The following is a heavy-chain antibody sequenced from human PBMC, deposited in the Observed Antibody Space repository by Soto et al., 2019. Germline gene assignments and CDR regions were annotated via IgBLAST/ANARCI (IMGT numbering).Heavy chain of an antibody. J-gene: IGHJ6*02. CDR3: ATPDYVYYYGMDV. Sequence: GGSLRLSCAASGFTFSSYSMNWVRQAPGKGLEWVSSISSSSSYIYYADSVKGRFTISRDNSKNTLYLQMNSLRAEDTAVYYCATPDYVYYYGMDVWGQGTTVTVSS. CDR1: GFTFSSYS. D-gene: IGHD3-10*02. V-gene: IGHV3-21*04. CDR2: ISSSSSYI.